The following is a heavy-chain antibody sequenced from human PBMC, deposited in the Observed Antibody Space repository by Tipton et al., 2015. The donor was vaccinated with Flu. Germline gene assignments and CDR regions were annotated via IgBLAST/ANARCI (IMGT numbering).Heavy chain of an antibody. V-gene: IGHV4-31*11. CDR2: IYYRGST. D-gene: IGHD6-13*01. CDR3: AREGGGIWPGELRYGMDV. Sequence: TLSLTCDVSGGSFSDGGYYWTWIRHLPGKGLEWIGYIYYRGSTYYNPSLLSRVSISQDTSKSQFSLRLSPVTAADTAVYYCAREGGGIWPGELRYGMDVWGQGTTVTVSS. CDR1: GGSFSDGGYY. J-gene: IGHJ6*02.